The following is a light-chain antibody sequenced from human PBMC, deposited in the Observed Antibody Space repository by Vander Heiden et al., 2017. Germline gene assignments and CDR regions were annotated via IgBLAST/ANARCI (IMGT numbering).Light chain of an antibody. V-gene: IGKV1-39*01. CDR1: QSISSY. Sequence: RVTITCRASQSISSYLNWFQQKPGKAPKLLIYAASNLQSGVPSRFSGSGSGTDFTLTISRLQPEDFATYYCQQSDSAPRTFGQGTKVEIK. CDR2: AAS. CDR3: QQSDSAPRT. J-gene: IGKJ1*01.